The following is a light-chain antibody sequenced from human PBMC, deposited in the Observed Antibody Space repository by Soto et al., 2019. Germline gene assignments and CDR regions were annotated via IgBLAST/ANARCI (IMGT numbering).Light chain of an antibody. CDR2: GNS. CDR1: SSNIGAGYD. V-gene: IGLV1-40*01. CDR3: QSYDSSLSGCYV. J-gene: IGLJ1*01. Sequence: QAVVTQPPSVYGAPGQRVTISCTGSSSNIGAGYDVHWYQQLPGTAPKLLIYGNSNRPSGVPDRFSGSKSGTSASLAITGRQAEDEADYYCQSYDSSLSGCYVFGTGTKLTVL.